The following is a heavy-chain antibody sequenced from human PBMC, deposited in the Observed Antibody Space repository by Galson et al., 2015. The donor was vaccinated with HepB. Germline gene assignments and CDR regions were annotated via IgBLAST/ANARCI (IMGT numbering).Heavy chain of an antibody. CDR2: IWYDGSNK. CDR3: ARAQSAEYCSGGSCYSEDAFDI. Sequence: SLRLSCAASGFTFSSYGMHWVRQAPGKGLEWVAVIWYDGSNKYYADSVKGRFTISRDNSKNTLYLQMNSLRAEDTAVYYCARAQSAEYCSGGSCYSEDAFDIWGQGTMVTVSS. D-gene: IGHD2-15*01. CDR1: GFTFSSYG. V-gene: IGHV3-33*01. J-gene: IGHJ3*02.